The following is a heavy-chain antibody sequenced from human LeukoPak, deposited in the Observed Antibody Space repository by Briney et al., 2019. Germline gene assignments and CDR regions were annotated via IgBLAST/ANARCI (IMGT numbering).Heavy chain of an antibody. CDR2: ISWNSGSI. Sequence: PGGSLRLSCVSSGFTFSSYGIIWFRQAAEKGLEWVSGISWNSGSIGYAYTVKGRFTISRDNAKNSLYLQMNSLRAEDTALYYCAKLGPLGGFREDIVVLPAAHSHYYYYMDVWGKATTVTVSS. J-gene: IGHJ6*03. CDR1: GFTFSSYG. V-gene: IGHV3-9*01. D-gene: IGHD2-2*01. CDR3: AKLGPLGGFREDIVVLPAAHSHYYYYMDV.